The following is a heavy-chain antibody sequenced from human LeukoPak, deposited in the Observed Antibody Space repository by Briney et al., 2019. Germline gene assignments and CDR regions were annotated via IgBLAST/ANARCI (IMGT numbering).Heavy chain of an antibody. V-gene: IGHV3-7*01. CDR1: GFSFDDYA. Sequence: GGSLRLSCAASGFSFDDYAMHWVRQAPGKGLEWVANIKQDGSEKYYVDSVKGRFTIPRDNAKNSLYLQMNSLRAEDTAVYYCARDPDTYYYDSSDYWGQGTLVTVSS. CDR3: ARDPDTYYYDSSDY. CDR2: IKQDGSEK. D-gene: IGHD3-22*01. J-gene: IGHJ4*02.